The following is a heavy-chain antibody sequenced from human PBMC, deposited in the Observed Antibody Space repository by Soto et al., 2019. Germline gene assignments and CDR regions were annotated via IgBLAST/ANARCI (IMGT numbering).Heavy chain of an antibody. Sequence: QVQLVQSGAEVKKPGASVKVSCKASGYTFTSYDINWVRQATGQGLEWMGWMNPNSGNTGYAQKFKGRATMTRNTSISTAYMELSSLRSADTAVYYCAPYYYDSSGRPYAFDIWGQGTMVTVSS. V-gene: IGHV1-8*01. CDR1: GYTFTSYD. J-gene: IGHJ3*02. CDR2: MNPNSGNT. D-gene: IGHD3-22*01. CDR3: APYYYDSSGRPYAFDI.